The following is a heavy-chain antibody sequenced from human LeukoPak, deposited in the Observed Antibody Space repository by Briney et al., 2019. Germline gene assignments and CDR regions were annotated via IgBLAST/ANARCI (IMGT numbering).Heavy chain of an antibody. CDR1: GGSISSSSYY. J-gene: IGHJ4*02. V-gene: IGHV4-39*07. CDR3: ARDPEGGIAAAGLDY. D-gene: IGHD6-13*01. CDR2: IYHSGST. Sequence: SETLSLTCTVSGGSISSSSYYWGWIRQPPGKGLEWIGSIYHSGSTYYNPSLKSRVTISADTSKNQFSLKLSSVTAADTAVYYCARDPEGGIAAAGLDYWGQGTLVTVSS.